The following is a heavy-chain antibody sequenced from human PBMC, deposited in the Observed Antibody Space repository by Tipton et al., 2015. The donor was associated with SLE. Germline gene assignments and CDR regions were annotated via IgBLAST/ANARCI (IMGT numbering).Heavy chain of an antibody. Sequence: QVQLVQSGGGVVQPGRSLRLSCAASGFTFSSYGMHWVRQAPGKGLEWVAVIWYDGSNKYYADSVKGRFTISRDNSKNTLYLQMNSLRAEDTAVYYCARHGSYGHFDYWGQGTLVTVSS. D-gene: IGHD2-15*01. CDR1: GFTFSSYG. CDR2: IWYDGSNK. V-gene: IGHV3-33*01. CDR3: ARHGSYGHFDY. J-gene: IGHJ4*02.